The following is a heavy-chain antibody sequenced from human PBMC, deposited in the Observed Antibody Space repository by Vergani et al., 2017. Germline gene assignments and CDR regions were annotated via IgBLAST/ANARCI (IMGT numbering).Heavy chain of an antibody. CDR3: AGVPPGTITIFF. J-gene: IGHJ4*02. CDR2: ISSSSSYI. V-gene: IGHV3-21*04. CDR1: GFTFSSYS. Sequence: EVQLVESGGGLVQPGGSLRLSCAASGFTFSSYSMNWVRQAPGKGLEWVSSISSSSSYIYYADSVKGRFTISRDNAKNSLYLQMNSLRAEDTAVYYCAGVPPGTITIFFWGQGTLVTVSS. D-gene: IGHD3-9*01.